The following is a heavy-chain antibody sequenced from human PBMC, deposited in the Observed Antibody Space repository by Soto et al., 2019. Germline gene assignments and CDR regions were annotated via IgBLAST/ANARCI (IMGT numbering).Heavy chain of an antibody. D-gene: IGHD2-15*01. V-gene: IGHV4-39*01. J-gene: IGHJ4*02. CDR2: IYYSGST. Sequence: SETLSLTCTVSGGSISSSSYYWGWIRQPPGKGLEWIGSIYYSGSTYYDPSLKSRVTISVDTSKNQFSLKLSSVTAADTAVYYCARRRRYCSGGSCDEYWGQGTLVTVSS. CDR1: GGSISSSSYY. CDR3: ARRRRYCSGGSCDEY.